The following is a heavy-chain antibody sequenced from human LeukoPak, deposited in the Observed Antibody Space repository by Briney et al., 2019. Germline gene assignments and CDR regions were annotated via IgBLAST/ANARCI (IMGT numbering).Heavy chain of an antibody. Sequence: GGSLRLSCAASGFTFSSYSMNWVRQAPGKGLEWVSSISSSSSYIYYAGSVKGRFTISRDNAKNSLYLQMNSLRAEDTAVYYCARVMRGLTDYWGQGTLVTVSS. D-gene: IGHD3-16*01. CDR1: GFTFSSYS. J-gene: IGHJ4*02. V-gene: IGHV3-21*01. CDR3: ARVMRGLTDY. CDR2: ISSSSSYI.